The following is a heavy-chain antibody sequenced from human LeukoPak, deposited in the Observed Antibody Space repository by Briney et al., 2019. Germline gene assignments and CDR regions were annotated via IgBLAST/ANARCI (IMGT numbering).Heavy chain of an antibody. Sequence: GGSLRLSCAASGFTFSSYGMHWVRQAPGKGLEWVAVISYDGSNKYYADSVKGRFTISRDNSKNTLYLQMNSLRAEDTAVYYCAKDADSPYYYGSGSRYYYYGMDVWGQGTTVTVSS. CDR1: GFTFSSYG. J-gene: IGHJ6*02. V-gene: IGHV3-30*18. CDR2: ISYDGSNK. D-gene: IGHD3-10*01. CDR3: AKDADSPYYYGSGSRYYYYGMDV.